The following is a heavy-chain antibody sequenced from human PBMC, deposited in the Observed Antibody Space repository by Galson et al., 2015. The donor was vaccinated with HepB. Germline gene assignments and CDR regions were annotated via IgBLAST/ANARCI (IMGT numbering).Heavy chain of an antibody. CDR3: ARSHMGDSSGYPLDY. D-gene: IGHD3-22*01. CDR2: ISSSSYI. CDR1: GFTFSSYS. J-gene: IGHJ4*02. Sequence: SLRLSCAASGFTFSSYSMNWVRQAPGRGLEWVSSISSSSYIYYADSVKGRFTISRDNAKNSLYLQMNSLRAEDTAVYYCARSHMGDSSGYPLDYWGQGTLVTVSS. V-gene: IGHV3-21*01.